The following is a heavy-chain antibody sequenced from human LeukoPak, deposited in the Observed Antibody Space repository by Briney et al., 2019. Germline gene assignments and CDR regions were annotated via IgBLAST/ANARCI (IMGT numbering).Heavy chain of an antibody. D-gene: IGHD6-13*01. CDR2: ISYDGSNK. CDR1: GFTFSSYG. J-gene: IGHJ3*02. CDR3: ARTYSSSWFDAFDI. V-gene: IGHV3-30*03. Sequence: PGGSPRLSCAASGFTFSSYGMHWVRQAPGKGLEWVAVISYDGSNKYYADSVKGRFTISRDNSKNTLYLQMNSLRAEDTAVYYCARTYSSSWFDAFDIWGQGTMVTVSS.